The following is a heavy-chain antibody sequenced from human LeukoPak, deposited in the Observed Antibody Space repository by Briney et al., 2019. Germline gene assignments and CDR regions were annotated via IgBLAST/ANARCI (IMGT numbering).Heavy chain of an antibody. CDR1: GVSISSGDYY. CDR2: INYSGNT. Sequence: PSETLSLTCTVSGVSISSGDYYWSWIRQPPGKGLEWIGYINYSGNTYYNPSLKSRITISIDTSKNQFSLKLSSVTAADTAVYFCARDPPAYGDYSRGYGMDVWGRGTTVIVSS. D-gene: IGHD4-17*01. J-gene: IGHJ6*04. CDR3: ARDPPAYGDYSRGYGMDV. V-gene: IGHV4-30-4*01.